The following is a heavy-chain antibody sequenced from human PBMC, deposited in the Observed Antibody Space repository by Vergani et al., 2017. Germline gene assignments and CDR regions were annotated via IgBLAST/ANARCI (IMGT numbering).Heavy chain of an antibody. V-gene: IGHV3-48*01. CDR2: ISSSSSTI. CDR1: GFTFSSYS. Sequence: EVQLVESGGGLVQPGGSLRLSCAASGFTFSSYSMNWVRQAPGKGLEWVSYISSSSSTIYYADSVKGRFTISRDNAKNSLYLQMNSLRAEDTAVYYCARDGRVSRYCSGGSCYLDYWGQGTLVTVSS. D-gene: IGHD2-15*01. J-gene: IGHJ4*02. CDR3: ARDGRVSRYCSGGSCYLDY.